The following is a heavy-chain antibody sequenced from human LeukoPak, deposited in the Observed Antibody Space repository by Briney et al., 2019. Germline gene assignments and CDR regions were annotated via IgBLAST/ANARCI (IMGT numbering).Heavy chain of an antibody. J-gene: IGHJ4*02. CDR3: GRAEHDWGSDY. V-gene: IGHV6-1*01. CDR1: GDSVSGNRAT. Sequence: SQTLSLTCAISGDSVSGNRATWNWLRQSPSRGLEWLGRIYYRSKWCSDYAVSVKGRITINPDTSKNQFSLLLNSVTPEDTAVYFCGRAEHDWGSDYWSQGTLVTVSS. D-gene: IGHD3-9*01. CDR2: IYYRSKWCS.